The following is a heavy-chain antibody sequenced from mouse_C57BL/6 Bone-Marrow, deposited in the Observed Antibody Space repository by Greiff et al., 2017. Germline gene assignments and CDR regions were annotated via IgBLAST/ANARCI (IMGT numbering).Heavy chain of an antibody. V-gene: IGHV2-6*01. Sequence: VQLQQSGPGLVAPSQSLSITCTVSGFSLTSYGVDWVRQSPGKGLAWLGVIWGVGSTNYNSALKSRLSISKDNSKSQVFLKMNSLQTDDTAMYYCASTTGGLGFAYWGQGTLVTVSA. CDR2: IWGVGST. D-gene: IGHD1-1*01. CDR1: GFSLTSYG. CDR3: ASTTGGLGFAY. J-gene: IGHJ3*01.